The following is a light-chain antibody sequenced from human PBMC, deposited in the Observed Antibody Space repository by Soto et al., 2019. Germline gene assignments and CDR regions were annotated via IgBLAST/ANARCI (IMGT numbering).Light chain of an antibody. Sequence: DIVMTQSPLSLPVTPGEPASISCRSSQNLLHSNGYNYLDWYLQKPGQSPQLLIFLGSNRASGVPDRFSGSGSCPDFTLKISRVEAEDVGVYYCMQSLQTPLTFGGGTKVESK. CDR1: QNLLHSNGYNY. CDR2: LGS. V-gene: IGKV2-28*01. J-gene: IGKJ4*01. CDR3: MQSLQTPLT.